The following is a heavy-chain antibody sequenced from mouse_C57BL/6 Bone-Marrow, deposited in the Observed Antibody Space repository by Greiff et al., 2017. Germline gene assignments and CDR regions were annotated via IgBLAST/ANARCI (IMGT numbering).Heavy chain of an antibody. CDR2: IYIGNGYT. CDR1: GYTFTSYG. V-gene: IGHV1-58*01. J-gene: IGHJ1*03. Sequence: VHVKQSGAELVRPGSSVKMSCKTSGYTFTSYGINWVKQRPGQGLEWIGYIYIGNGYTEYNEKFKGKATLTSDTSSSTAYMQLSSLTSEDSAIYFCARYYYGSSSYWYFDVWGTGTTVTVSS. CDR3: ARYYYGSSSYWYFDV. D-gene: IGHD1-1*01.